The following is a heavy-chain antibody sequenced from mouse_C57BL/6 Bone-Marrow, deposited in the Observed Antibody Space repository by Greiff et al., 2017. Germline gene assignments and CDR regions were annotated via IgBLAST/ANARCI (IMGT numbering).Heavy chain of an antibody. V-gene: IGHV7-3*01. CDR2: IRNKANGYTT. J-gene: IGHJ1*03. Sequence: EVMLVESGGGLVQPGGSLSLSCAASGFTFTDYYMSWVRQPPGKALEWLGFIRNKANGYTTEYSASVKGRFTISRDNSQSILYLQMNALRAEDSATYYCARYRTGTGYWDFDVWGTGTTVTVSS. CDR3: ARYRTGTGYWDFDV. D-gene: IGHD4-1*01. CDR1: GFTFTDYY.